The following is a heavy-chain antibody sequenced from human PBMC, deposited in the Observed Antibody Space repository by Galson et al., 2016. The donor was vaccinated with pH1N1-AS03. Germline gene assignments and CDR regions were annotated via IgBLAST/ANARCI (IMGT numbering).Heavy chain of an antibody. V-gene: IGHV3-33*01. J-gene: IGHJ4*02. CDR2: IWYDGSNK. CDR1: GFTFSGYG. Sequence: SLRLSCAASGFTFSGYGMHWVRQAPGKGLEWVAVIWYDGSNKYYAASVKGRFTISRDNSQNTLYLQMNSLRAEEPAVYYCAREPLPEYDHSSGPIYYWGQGTLVTVSS. D-gene: IGHD3-22*01. CDR3: AREPLPEYDHSSGPIYY.